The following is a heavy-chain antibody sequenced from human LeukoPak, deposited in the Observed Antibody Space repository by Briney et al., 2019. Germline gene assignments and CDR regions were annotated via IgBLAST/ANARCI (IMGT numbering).Heavy chain of an antibody. CDR2: INHSGSA. J-gene: IGHJ4*02. CDR1: GGSFSGYY. V-gene: IGHV4-34*01. D-gene: IGHD3-22*01. Sequence: NPSETLSLTCAVYGGSFSGYYWSWIRQPPGKGLEWIGEINHSGSANYNPSLKSRVTISVDTSKNQFSLKLSSVTAADTAVYHCARALRGGPDSSGYTNYSDYWGQGTLVTVSS. CDR3: ARALRGGPDSSGYTNYSDY.